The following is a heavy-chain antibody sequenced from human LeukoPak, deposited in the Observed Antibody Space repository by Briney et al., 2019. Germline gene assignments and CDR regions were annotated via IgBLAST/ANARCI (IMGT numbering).Heavy chain of an antibody. V-gene: IGHV4-34*01. J-gene: IGHJ4*02. CDR1: GGSFSGYY. CDR3: ASGGELRQFDY. D-gene: IGHD1-26*01. CDR2: INHSGST. Sequence: SETLSLTCAVYGGSFSGYYWSWLRQPPGKGLEWIGEINHSGSTNYNPSLRSRVTISVDTSKNQFSLKLSSVTAADTAVYCCASGGELRQFDYWGQGTLVTVSS.